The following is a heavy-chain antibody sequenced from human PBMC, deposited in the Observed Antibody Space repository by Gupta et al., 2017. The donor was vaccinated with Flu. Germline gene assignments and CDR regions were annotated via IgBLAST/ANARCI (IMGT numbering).Heavy chain of an antibody. D-gene: IGHD3-22*01. CDR3: AKKLNYYDSSGYYDTNWFDP. V-gene: IGHV3-23*01. Sequence: EVQLLESGGGLVQPGGSLRLSCAASGFTFSSYAMSWVRQAPGKGLEWVSAISCSGGSTYYADSVKGRFTISRDNSKNTLYLQMNSLRAEDTAVYYCAKKLNYYDSSGYYDTNWFDPWGQGTLVTVSS. CDR2: ISCSGGST. J-gene: IGHJ5*02. CDR1: GFTFSSYA.